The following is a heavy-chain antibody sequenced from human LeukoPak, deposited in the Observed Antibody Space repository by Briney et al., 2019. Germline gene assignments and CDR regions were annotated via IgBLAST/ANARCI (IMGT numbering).Heavy chain of an antibody. J-gene: IGHJ5*02. V-gene: IGHV4-31*03. CDR2: IYYSGST. CDR3: TRDGPRSSGYPDT. Sequence: PSETLSLTCTVSGGSISSGGHFWSWIRQHPGKGLEWIGYIYYSGSTYYNPSLKSRVTISVDTSKNQFSLRLNSVTVADTAVYYCTRDGPRSSGYPDTWGQGTLVTVSS. CDR1: GGSISSGGHF. D-gene: IGHD3-22*01.